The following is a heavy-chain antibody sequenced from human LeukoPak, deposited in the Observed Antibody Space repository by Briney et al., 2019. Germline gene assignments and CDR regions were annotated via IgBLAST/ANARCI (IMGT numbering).Heavy chain of an antibody. CDR2: IHYSGST. CDR1: GGSISNSRNY. D-gene: IGHD5-18*01. J-gene: IGHJ6*03. CDR3: ASSIHRRYMDV. V-gene: IGHV4-39*07. Sequence: SETLSLTCTVSGGSISNSRNYWAWIRQPPERGLEWIGTIHYSGSTYYNPSLKSRVTISVDTSKNQFSLKLSSVTAADTAVYYCASSIHRRYMDVWGKGTTVTVSS.